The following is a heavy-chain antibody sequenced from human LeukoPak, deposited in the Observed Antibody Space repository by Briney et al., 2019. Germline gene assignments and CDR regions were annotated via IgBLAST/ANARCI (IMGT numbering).Heavy chain of an antibody. CDR1: GYTFTSYY. CDR2: INPSGGST. D-gene: IGHD2-21*02. V-gene: IGHV1-46*01. J-gene: IGHJ4*02. CDR3: ARDTKNCGGDCSPGYFDY. Sequence: ASVTVSCTASGYTFTSYYMHWARQAPGQGLEWMGIINPSGGSTSYAQKFQGRVTMTRDTSTSTVYMELSSLRSEDTAVYYCARDTKNCGGDCSPGYFDYWGQGTLVTVSS.